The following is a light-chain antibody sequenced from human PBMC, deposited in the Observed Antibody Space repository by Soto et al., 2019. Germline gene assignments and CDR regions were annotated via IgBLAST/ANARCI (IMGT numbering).Light chain of an antibody. CDR2: GAS. J-gene: IGKJ1*01. CDR3: QQYNKWRT. CDR1: QSISN. Sequence: MTQTASSLSASVEERVIITCGASQSISNLAWYQRKPGQAPRLLIYGASTRATGIPARISGSGSGTEFTLTITSLQSEDFAVYYCQQYNKWRTFGRGTKVDIK. V-gene: IGKV3-15*01.